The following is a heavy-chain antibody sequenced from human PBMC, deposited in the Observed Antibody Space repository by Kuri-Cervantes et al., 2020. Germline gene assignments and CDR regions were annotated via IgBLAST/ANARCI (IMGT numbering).Heavy chain of an antibody. CDR2: IYYSGST. CDR3: ARGRGQQLVRRPNWFDP. V-gene: IGHV4-59*12. D-gene: IGHD6-13*01. CDR1: SGSLSSYF. J-gene: IGHJ5*02. Sequence: SETLSLTCTVSSGSLSSYFWNWIRQPPGKGLEWIGYIYYSGSTNYNPSLKSRVTISVDTSKNQFSLKLSSVTAADTAVYYCARGRGQQLVRRPNWFDPWGQGTLVTVSS.